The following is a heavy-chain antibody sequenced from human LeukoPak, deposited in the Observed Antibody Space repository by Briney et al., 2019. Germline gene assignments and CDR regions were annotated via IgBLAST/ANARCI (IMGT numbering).Heavy chain of an antibody. V-gene: IGHV4-34*01. D-gene: IGHD3-16*01. Sequence: SETLSLTCAVYGGSFSGYYWSWIRQPPGKGLEWIGEINHSGSTNYNPSLKSRVTISVDTSKNQFSLKLSSVTAADTAVYYCARAFTFRREKPKENWFDPWGQGTLVTVSS. CDR3: ARAFTFRREKPKENWFDP. CDR1: GGSFSGYY. J-gene: IGHJ5*02. CDR2: INHSGST.